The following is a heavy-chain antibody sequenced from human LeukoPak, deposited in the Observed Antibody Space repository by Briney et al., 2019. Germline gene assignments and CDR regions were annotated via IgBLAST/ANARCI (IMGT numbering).Heavy chain of an antibody. CDR1: GFTVSSNY. Sequence: GGSLRLSCAASGFTVSSNYMSWVRQAPGKGLEWVSVIYSGGSTYYADSMKGRFTISRDNSKNTLYLQMNSLRAEDTAVYYCARVRSGSLDYWGQGTLVTVSS. D-gene: IGHD1-26*01. CDR3: ARVRSGSLDY. CDR2: IYSGGST. V-gene: IGHV3-66*01. J-gene: IGHJ4*02.